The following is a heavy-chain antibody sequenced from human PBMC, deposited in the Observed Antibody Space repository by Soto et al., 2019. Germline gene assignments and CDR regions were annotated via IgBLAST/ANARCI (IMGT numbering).Heavy chain of an antibody. D-gene: IGHD3-22*01. CDR3: ARDPGYYGSSGYYGY. CDR1: GGSISSGDYY. V-gene: IGHV4-30-4*01. J-gene: IGHJ4*02. CDR2: IYYSGST. Sequence: SETLSLTCTVSGGSISSGDYYWSWIRQPPGKGLEWIGYIYYSGSTYYNPSLKSRVTISVDTSKNQFSLKLSSVTAADTAVYYCARDPGYYGSSGYYGYWGQGTLVTVSS.